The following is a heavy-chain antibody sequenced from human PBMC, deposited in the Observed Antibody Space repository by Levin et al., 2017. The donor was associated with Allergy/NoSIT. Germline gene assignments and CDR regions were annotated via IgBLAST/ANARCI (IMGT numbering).Heavy chain of an antibody. CDR2: VYYIGST. Sequence: SETLSLTCTVSGGSISPYYWSWIRQPPGKGLEWIAYVYYIGSTNYNPSLMSRLTVSVDTSKNQFSLKLSSVTAADTAVYYCARRGSSGYLDYWGQGTLVTVSS. V-gene: IGHV4-59*08. CDR1: GGSISPYY. CDR3: ARRGSSGYLDY. J-gene: IGHJ4*02. D-gene: IGHD6-19*01.